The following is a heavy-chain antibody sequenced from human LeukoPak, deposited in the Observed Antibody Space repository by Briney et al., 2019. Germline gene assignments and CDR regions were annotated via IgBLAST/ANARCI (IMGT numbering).Heavy chain of an antibody. D-gene: IGHD2/OR15-2a*01. V-gene: IGHV3-74*01. J-gene: IGHJ4*02. Sequence: GGSLRLSCAASGNYWMHWVRQTPGKGLVWVSHINSDGSWTSYADSVKGRFTISKDNAKNTVYLQMNNLRAEDTAVYYCVSFYEAYWGRGTLVTVSS. CDR1: GNYW. CDR2: INSDGSWT. CDR3: VSFYEAY.